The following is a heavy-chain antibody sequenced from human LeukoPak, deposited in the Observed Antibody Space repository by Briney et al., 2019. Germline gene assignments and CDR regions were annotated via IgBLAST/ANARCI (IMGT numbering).Heavy chain of an antibody. CDR2: ISGDGGST. D-gene: IGHD3-22*01. CDR1: GFTFDDYA. V-gene: IGHV3-43*02. Sequence: GGSLRLSCAASGFTFDDYAMHWVRQAPGKGLEWVSLISGDGGSTYYADSVKGRFTISRDNAKNSLYLQMNSLRAEDTAVYYCARDSDYYDSSGYYYNAFDIWGQGTMVTVSS. J-gene: IGHJ3*02. CDR3: ARDSDYYDSSGYYYNAFDI.